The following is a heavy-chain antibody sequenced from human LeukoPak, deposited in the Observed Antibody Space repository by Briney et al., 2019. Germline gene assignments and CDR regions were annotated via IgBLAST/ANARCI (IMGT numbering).Heavy chain of an antibody. J-gene: IGHJ4*02. V-gene: IGHV3-49*04. D-gene: IGHD3-16*01. CDR3: ARGLTVLGAKYYFDF. Sequence: GGSLRLSCIASGFTFGDYGLGWVRQAPGMGLEWVSFSRSKLYGGAPEYAASVRGRFSVSRDDSKSLAYLQMNNLKSEDTAVYYCARGLTVLGAKYYFDFWSQGTLVTVSS. CDR2: SRSKLYGGAP. CDR1: GFTFGDYG.